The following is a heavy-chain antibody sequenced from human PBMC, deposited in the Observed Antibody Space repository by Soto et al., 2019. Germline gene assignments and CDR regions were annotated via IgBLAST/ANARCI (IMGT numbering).Heavy chain of an antibody. J-gene: IGHJ6*02. Sequence: QVQLVQSGAEVKKPGSSVKVSCKASGGTFSSYAISWVRQAPGQGLEWMGGIIPIFGTANYAQKFQGRVTITADKSTSTAYMELSSLRSEDTAVYYCARPQRQQLVYYYYYGMDVWGQGTTVTVSS. CDR2: IIPIFGTA. CDR3: ARPQRQQLVYYYYYGMDV. CDR1: GGTFSSYA. V-gene: IGHV1-69*06. D-gene: IGHD6-13*01.